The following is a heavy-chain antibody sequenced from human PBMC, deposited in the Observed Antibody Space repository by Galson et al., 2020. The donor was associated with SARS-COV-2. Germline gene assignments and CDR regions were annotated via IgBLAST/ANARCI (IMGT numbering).Heavy chain of an antibody. D-gene: IGHD1-26*01. CDR3: AKSYSGSYKSDFDS. Sequence: GGSLRLSCVASGFTFSLYAMHWVRQAPGKGLEWVAVVSYDGYNTYYADSVKGRFIVSRDNSKNTLNLQLNSLRPEDTALYYCAKSYSGSYKSDFDSWGQGTLVTVSS. V-gene: IGHV3-30*04. CDR2: VSYDGYNT. J-gene: IGHJ4*02. CDR1: GFTFSLYA.